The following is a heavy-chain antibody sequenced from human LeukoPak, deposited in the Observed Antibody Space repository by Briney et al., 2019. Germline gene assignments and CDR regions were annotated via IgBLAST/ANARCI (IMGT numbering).Heavy chain of an antibody. CDR1: GFTFSNGW. J-gene: IGHJ4*02. D-gene: IGHD3-3*01. Sequence: PGGSLRLSCAASGFTFSNGWMSWVRQAPRKGLEWVGQIKTESDGATTDYAAPVKGRFTISRGDSKNTLFLQMNSLKTEDTALYYCTWSGLKIESWGQGTLVTVSS. CDR3: TWSGLKIES. CDR2: IKTESDGATT. V-gene: IGHV3-15*01.